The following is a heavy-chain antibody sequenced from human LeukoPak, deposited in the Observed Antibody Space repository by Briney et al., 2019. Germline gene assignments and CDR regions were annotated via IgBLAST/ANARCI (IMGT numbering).Heavy chain of an antibody. D-gene: IGHD3-22*01. CDR2: IWYDGSNK. J-gene: IGHJ4*02. CDR1: GFTFSSYG. V-gene: IGHV3-33*01. CDR3: ARESRGDYYDSSGYYYDY. Sequence: PGRSLRLSCAASGFTFSSYGMHWVRQAPGKGLEWVAVIWYDGSNKYYADSVKGRFTISRDNSKNTLYLQMNSLRAEDTAVYYCARESRGDYYDSSGYYYDYWGQGTLVTVSS.